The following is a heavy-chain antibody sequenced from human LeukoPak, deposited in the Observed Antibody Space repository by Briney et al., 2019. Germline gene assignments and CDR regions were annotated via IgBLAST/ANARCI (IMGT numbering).Heavy chain of an antibody. V-gene: IGHV1-18*01. Sequence: ASVKVSCKASGYTFTSYGIGWVRQAPGQGLEWMGWISAYNGNTNDAQKLQGRVTMTTDTSTSTAYMELRSLRSDDTAVYYCATGEYSSGWYLYWGQGTLVTVSS. CDR3: ATGEYSSGWYLY. CDR1: GYTFTSYG. J-gene: IGHJ4*02. D-gene: IGHD6-19*01. CDR2: ISAYNGNT.